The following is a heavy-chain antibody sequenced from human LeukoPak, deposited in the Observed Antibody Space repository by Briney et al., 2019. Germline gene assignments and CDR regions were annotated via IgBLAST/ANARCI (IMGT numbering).Heavy chain of an antibody. CDR3: ARDEAVAAPDY. Sequence: PGGSLRLSCAASGFTFSSYSTNWVRQAPGKGLEWVSYISSSSSTIYYADSVKGRFTISRDNAKNSLYLQMNSLRAEDTAVYYCARDEAVAAPDYWGQGTLVTVSS. V-gene: IGHV3-48*01. D-gene: IGHD6-19*01. J-gene: IGHJ4*02. CDR2: ISSSSSTI. CDR1: GFTFSSYS.